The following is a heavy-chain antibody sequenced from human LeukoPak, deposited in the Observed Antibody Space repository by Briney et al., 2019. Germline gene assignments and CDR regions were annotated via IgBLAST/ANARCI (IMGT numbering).Heavy chain of an antibody. CDR1: GGSISSSSYY. CDR3: ARARQYYYDSSGYYYWMCYFDY. CDR2: IYYSGST. V-gene: IGHV4-39*01. D-gene: IGHD3-22*01. Sequence: SETLSLTCTVSGGSISSSSYYWGWIRQPPGKGLEWIGSIYYSGSTYYNPSLKSRVTISVDTSKNQFSLKLSSVTAADTAMYYCARARQYYYDSSGYYYWMCYFDYWGQGTLVTVSS. J-gene: IGHJ4*02.